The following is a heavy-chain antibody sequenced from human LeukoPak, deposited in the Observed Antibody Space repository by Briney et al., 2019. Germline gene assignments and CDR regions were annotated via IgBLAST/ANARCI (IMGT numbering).Heavy chain of an antibody. CDR2: IRNDGSIR. Sequence: GGSLRPSCAASGFTFSSYGMHWVRQAPGKGLEWVAFIRNDGSIRYYADSIKGRFTISRDNSKNTLYLQMSSLRAEDTAVYYCARVARGGYDFDYWGQGTLVTVSS. J-gene: IGHJ4*02. V-gene: IGHV3-30*02. CDR3: ARVARGGYDFDY. CDR1: GFTFSSYG. D-gene: IGHD5-12*01.